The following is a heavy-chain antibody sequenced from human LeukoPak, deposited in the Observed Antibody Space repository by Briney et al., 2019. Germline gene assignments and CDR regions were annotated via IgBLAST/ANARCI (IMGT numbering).Heavy chain of an antibody. CDR2: IKQDGSEK. V-gene: IGHV3-7*05. Sequence: GGSLRLSCAASGLTFSNYWMSWVRQAPGKGLEWVANIKQDGSEKYYVDSVKGRFTISRDNANNTLYLQMTSLRAEDTALYYCANLVKLASWGQGTLVTVSS. CDR3: ANLVKLAS. D-gene: IGHD1-26*01. CDR1: GLTFSNYW. J-gene: IGHJ5*02.